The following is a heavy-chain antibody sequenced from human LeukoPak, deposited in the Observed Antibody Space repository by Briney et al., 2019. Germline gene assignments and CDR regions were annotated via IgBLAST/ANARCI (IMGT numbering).Heavy chain of an antibody. J-gene: IGHJ5*02. Sequence: EASVKVSCKASGGTFSSYAISWVRQAPGQGLEWMGGIMPIFGTANYAQKFQGRVTITTDESTSTAYMELSSLRSEDTAVYYCARGRAAAGKGNWFDPWGQGTLVTVSS. D-gene: IGHD6-13*01. CDR1: GGTFSSYA. CDR3: ARGRAAAGKGNWFDP. V-gene: IGHV1-69*05. CDR2: IMPIFGTA.